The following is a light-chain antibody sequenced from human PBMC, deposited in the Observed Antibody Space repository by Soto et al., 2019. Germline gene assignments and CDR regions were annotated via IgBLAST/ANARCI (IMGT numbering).Light chain of an antibody. Sequence: DIQMTQSPSTLSASVGDRVTITCRASQTISDFLAWYQHKPGEAPKLLIAEASRLESGVPSRFSGGGSGTEFTLTISSLQPDDFATYYCQQYYSYPWTFGQGTKVDIK. J-gene: IGKJ1*01. CDR2: EAS. CDR1: QTISDF. V-gene: IGKV1-5*01. CDR3: QQYYSYPWT.